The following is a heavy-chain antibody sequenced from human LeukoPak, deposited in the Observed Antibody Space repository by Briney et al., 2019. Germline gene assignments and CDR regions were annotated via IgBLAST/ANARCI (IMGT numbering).Heavy chain of an antibody. CDR3: ARWGGYYDSSGYPWGHAFDI. CDR2: IYYSGST. D-gene: IGHD3-22*01. CDR1: GGSISSYY. J-gene: IGHJ3*02. V-gene: IGHV4-59*01. Sequence: SETLSLTCTVSGGSISSYYWSWIRQPPGKGLEWIGYIYYSGSTNYNPSLKSRVTISVDTSKNQFSLKLSSVTAADTAVYYCARWGGYYDSSGYPWGHAFDIWGQGTMVTVSS.